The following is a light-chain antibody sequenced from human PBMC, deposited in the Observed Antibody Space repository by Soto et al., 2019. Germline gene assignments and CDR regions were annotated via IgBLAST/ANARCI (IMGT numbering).Light chain of an antibody. V-gene: IGLV1-40*01. CDR3: HSYDSSLSAVV. CDR2: GNM. J-gene: IGLJ2*01. Sequence: QSVLTQPPSVSGAPGQRVTISCAGSSSNIGAGYDVQWYHQLPGTAPKLLIYGNMNRPSGVPDRFSGSKSGTSASLAITGLQAEDEADYYCHSYDSSLSAVVFGGGTKVTVL. CDR1: SSNIGAGYD.